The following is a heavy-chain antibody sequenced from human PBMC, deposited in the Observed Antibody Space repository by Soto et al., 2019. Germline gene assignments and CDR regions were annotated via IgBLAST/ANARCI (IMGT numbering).Heavy chain of an antibody. Sequence: QVQLQESGPGLVKPSQTLSLTCTVSGGSISSGGYYWSWIRQHPGKGLEWIGYIHYSGSTYYNPSLKSPVTISVDTPKNQFSLKLSSVTAADTAVYYCARVGGINWFDPWGQGTLVTVSS. CDR3: ARVGGINWFDP. V-gene: IGHV4-31*01. CDR2: IHYSGST. CDR1: GGSISSGGYY. D-gene: IGHD1-20*01. J-gene: IGHJ5*02.